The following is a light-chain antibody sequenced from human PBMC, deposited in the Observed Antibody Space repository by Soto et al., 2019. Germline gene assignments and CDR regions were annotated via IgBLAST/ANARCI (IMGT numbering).Light chain of an antibody. V-gene: IGLV2-14*01. CDR3: SSYTSSSTVV. Sequence: QSALTQPASVSGSPGQSITISCTGTSNDVGGYDYVSWYQQHPGKAPKLMIYNVRNRPSGVSNRFSGSKAGNTASLTISGLQAEDEAAYYCSSYTSSSTVVFGGGTKL. J-gene: IGLJ2*01. CDR2: NVR. CDR1: SNDVGGYDY.